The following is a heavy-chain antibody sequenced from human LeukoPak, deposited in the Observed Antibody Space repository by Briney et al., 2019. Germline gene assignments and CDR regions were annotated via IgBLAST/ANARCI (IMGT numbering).Heavy chain of an antibody. V-gene: IGHV3-11*01. CDR1: GFTFSDYY. J-gene: IGHJ6*03. Sequence: PGGSLRLSCAASGFTFSDYYMSWIRQAPGKGLEWVSYISSSGSTIYYADSVKGRFTISRDNAKNSLYLQMNSLRAEDTAVYYCARARSGWFNYYYYYMDVWGKGTTVTISS. CDR2: ISSSGSTI. CDR3: ARARSGWFNYYYYYMDV. D-gene: IGHD6-19*01.